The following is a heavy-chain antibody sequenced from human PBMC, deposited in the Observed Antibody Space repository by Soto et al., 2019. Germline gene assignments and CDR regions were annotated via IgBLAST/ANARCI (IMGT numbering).Heavy chain of an antibody. D-gene: IGHD3-10*01. CDR2: IYYSGST. Sequence: PSETLSLTCTVSGDSISSYYCSWIRQPPGKGLEWIGYIYYSGSTNYNPSLKSRVTISVDTSKNQFSLKLSSVTAADTAVYYCARVVVRGVIISFDPWGQGTLVTVS. J-gene: IGHJ5*01. CDR3: ARVVVRGVIISFDP. V-gene: IGHV4-59*01. CDR1: GDSISSYY.